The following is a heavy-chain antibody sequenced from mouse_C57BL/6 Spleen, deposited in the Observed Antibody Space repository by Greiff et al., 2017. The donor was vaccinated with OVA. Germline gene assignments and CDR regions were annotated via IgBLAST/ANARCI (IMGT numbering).Heavy chain of an antibody. J-gene: IGHJ1*03. V-gene: IGHV1-80*01. CDR1: GYAFSSYW. CDR3: ARNYYGSSYGYFDV. CDR2: IYPGDGDT. Sequence: QVQLQQSGAELVKPGASVKISCKASGYAFSSYWMNWVKQRPGKGLEWIGQIYPGDGDTNYNGKFKGKATLTADKSSSTAYMQLSILTSEDSAVYFCARNYYGSSYGYFDVWGTGTTVTVSS. D-gene: IGHD1-1*01.